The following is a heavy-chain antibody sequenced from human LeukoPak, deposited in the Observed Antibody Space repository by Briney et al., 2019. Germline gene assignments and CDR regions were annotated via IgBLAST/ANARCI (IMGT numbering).Heavy chain of an antibody. CDR3: ARRWELLGFDY. Sequence: GASVKVSCKASGYTFTSYYMHWVRQAPGQGLEWMGGIIPIFGTANYAQKFQGRVTITADESTSTAYMELSSLRSEDTAVYYCARRWELLGFDYWGQGTLDTVSS. CDR2: IIPIFGTA. D-gene: IGHD1-26*01. CDR1: GYTFTSYY. J-gene: IGHJ4*02. V-gene: IGHV1-69*13.